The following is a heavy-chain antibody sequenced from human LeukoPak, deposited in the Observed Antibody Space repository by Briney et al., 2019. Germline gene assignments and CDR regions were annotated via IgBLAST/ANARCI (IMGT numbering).Heavy chain of an antibody. V-gene: IGHV1-2*02. CDR2: TNPNSGDT. D-gene: IGHD3-16*01. Sequence: ASVKVSCKASGYTFTGYYMHWVRQAPGQGLEWMGWTNPNSGDTKYSQKFQGRVTMTRDTSISTAYMELSRLRSDDTAVYYCATQRGSYLWGTDFDYWGQGILVAVSS. CDR3: ATQRGSYLWGTDFDY. J-gene: IGHJ4*02. CDR1: GYTFTGYY.